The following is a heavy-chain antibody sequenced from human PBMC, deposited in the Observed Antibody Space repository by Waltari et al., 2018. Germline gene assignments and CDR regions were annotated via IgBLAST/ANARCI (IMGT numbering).Heavy chain of an antibody. CDR3: ATSLDTAGEY. D-gene: IGHD2-8*02. J-gene: IGHJ4*02. Sequence: EVQLVESGGGLVQPGGSLRLYCAAYGFTFSTYWMSWVRQAPGKGLEWVANIRKDGSEKYYVDSVKGRFTISRDNAKNSLYLQMNSLRAEDTAVYYCATSLDTAGEYWGQGTLVTVSS. CDR2: IRKDGSEK. V-gene: IGHV3-7*01. CDR1: GFTFSTYW.